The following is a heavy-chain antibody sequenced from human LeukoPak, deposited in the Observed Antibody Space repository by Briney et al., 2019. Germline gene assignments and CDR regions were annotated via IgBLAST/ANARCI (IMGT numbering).Heavy chain of an antibody. J-gene: IGHJ4*02. CDR3: AKEPGEGGSAFDY. Sequence: GGSLRLSCAASGFTFSIYAMSWVRPAPGKVLELVSAISGSGGSTYYADSVKGRFTISRDNSKNTLYLQMNSLRAEDTAVYYCAKEPGEGGSAFDYWGQGTLVTVYS. D-gene: IGHD3-16*01. CDR2: ISGSGGST. V-gene: IGHV3-23*01. CDR1: GFTFSIYA.